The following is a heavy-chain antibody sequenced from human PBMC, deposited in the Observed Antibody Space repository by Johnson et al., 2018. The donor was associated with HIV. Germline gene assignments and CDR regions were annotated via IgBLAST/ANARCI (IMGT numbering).Heavy chain of an antibody. CDR3: ARARTTVTILDALDI. Sequence: EVQLVESGGGVVQPGRSLRLSCAASGFTFDDYAMHWVRQAPGKGLEWVSGISSKGGSTYYANSVKGRFTISRDNSKNTLYLQMGSLRAEDMAVYYCARARTTVTILDALDIWGQGTMVTVSS. V-gene: IGHV3-64*01. D-gene: IGHD4-17*01. CDR2: ISSKGGST. J-gene: IGHJ3*02. CDR1: GFTFDDYA.